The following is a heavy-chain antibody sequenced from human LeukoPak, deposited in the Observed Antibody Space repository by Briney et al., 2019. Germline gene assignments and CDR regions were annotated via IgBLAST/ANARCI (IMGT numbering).Heavy chain of an antibody. CDR3: VRHEGSISGWPFDY. D-gene: IGHD6-19*01. J-gene: IGHJ4*02. CDR2: MYLGDSET. V-gene: IGHV5-51*01. Sequence: GESLTLSCKGSGFTFTKYWIGWVRQMPGKGLEWMGIMYLGDSETRYSPSFQGQVTISADKSISTVFLQWSSLKASDTAMYYCVRHEGSISGWPFDYWGQGTLVTVSS. CDR1: GFTFTKYW.